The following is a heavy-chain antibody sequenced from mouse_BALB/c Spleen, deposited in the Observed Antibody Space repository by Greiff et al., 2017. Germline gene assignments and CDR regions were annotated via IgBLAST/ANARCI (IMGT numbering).Heavy chain of an antibody. V-gene: IGHV5-9-4*01. J-gene: IGHJ2*01. CDR1: GFTFSSYA. D-gene: IGHD1-1*01. CDR2: ISSGGSYT. Sequence: EVQRVESGGGLVKPGGSLKLSCAASGFTFSSYAMSWVRQSPEKRLEWVAEISSGGSYTYYPDTVTGRFTISRDNAKNTLYLEMSSLRSEDTAMYYCARFGNYGSSQYYFDYWGQGTTLTVSS. CDR3: ARFGNYGSSQYYFDY.